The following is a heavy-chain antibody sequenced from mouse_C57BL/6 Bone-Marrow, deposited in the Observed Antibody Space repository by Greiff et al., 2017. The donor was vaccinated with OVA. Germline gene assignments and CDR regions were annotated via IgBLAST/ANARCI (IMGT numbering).Heavy chain of an antibody. J-gene: IGHJ3*01. CDR1: GYTFTSYW. CDR3: ARREYYDYDGGFAY. D-gene: IGHD2-4*01. CDR2: IDPSDSYT. Sequence: QVQLQQPGAELVMPGASVKLSCKASGYTFTSYWMHWVKQRPGQGLEWIGEIDPSDSYTNYNQKFKGKSTLTVDKSSSTAYMQLSSLTSEDSAVYYCARREYYDYDGGFAYWGQGTLVTVSA. V-gene: IGHV1-69*01.